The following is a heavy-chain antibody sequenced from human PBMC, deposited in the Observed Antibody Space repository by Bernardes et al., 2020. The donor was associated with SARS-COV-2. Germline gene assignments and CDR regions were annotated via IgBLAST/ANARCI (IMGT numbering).Heavy chain of an antibody. Sequence: GSLRLSCAASGFTFSTYAMSWVRQAPGKGLEWVSGISSSGAGAYYADSVKGRFTISRDNSKNTLYLQMNSLRAEDTAVYYCAKGVTTVTTSIDYWGQGTLVAVSS. V-gene: IGHV3-23*01. CDR2: ISSSGAGA. CDR1: GFTFSTYA. D-gene: IGHD4-17*01. CDR3: AKGVTTVTTSIDY. J-gene: IGHJ4*02.